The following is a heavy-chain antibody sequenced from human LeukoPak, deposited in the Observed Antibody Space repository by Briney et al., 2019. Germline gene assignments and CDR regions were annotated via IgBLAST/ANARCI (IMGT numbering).Heavy chain of an antibody. V-gene: IGHV4-59*01. CDR3: ARIGHEDYYFDY. CDR1: GGSISSYY. CDR2: IYYSGST. J-gene: IGHJ4*02. Sequence: SETLSLTCTVSGGSISSYYWSWIRQPPGKGLEWIGYIYYSGSTNYNPSLKSRVTISVDTPKNQFSLKLYSVTAADTAVYYCARIGHEDYYFDYWGQGTLVTVSS.